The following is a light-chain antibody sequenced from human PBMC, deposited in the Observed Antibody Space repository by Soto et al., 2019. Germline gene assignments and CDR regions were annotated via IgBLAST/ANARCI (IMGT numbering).Light chain of an antibody. CDR3: QQRSNWPT. Sequence: EVVLTQSPVSRSLSPGERANLSWRASQSFRGLLAWYQQKPGQAPRLLIYDASNRATGTPARFSGSGSGTDFTLTISSVEPEDFAVYYCQQRSNWPTFGQGTRLEIK. CDR1: QSFRGL. J-gene: IGKJ5*01. V-gene: IGKV3-11*01. CDR2: DAS.